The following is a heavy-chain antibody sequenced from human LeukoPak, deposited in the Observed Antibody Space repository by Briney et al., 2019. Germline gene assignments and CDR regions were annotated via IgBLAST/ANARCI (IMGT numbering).Heavy chain of an antibody. CDR3: ARGLTLRAGRFDY. D-gene: IGHD6-13*01. Sequence: ASVKVSCKASGYTFTGYYVHWVRQAPGQGLEWMGWINPNSGGTNYADKVQGRVTMTRDTSNSTAYMELSRLRSDDTAVYYCARGLTLRAGRFDYWGQGTLVTVSS. CDR2: INPNSGGT. CDR1: GYTFTGYY. V-gene: IGHV1-2*02. J-gene: IGHJ4*02.